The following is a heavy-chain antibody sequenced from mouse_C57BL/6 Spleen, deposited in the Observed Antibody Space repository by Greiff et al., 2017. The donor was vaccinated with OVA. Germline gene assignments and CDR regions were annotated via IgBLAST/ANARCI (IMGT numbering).Heavy chain of an antibody. D-gene: IGHD4-1*01. CDR2: ISSGSSTI. V-gene: IGHV5-17*01. CDR1: GFTFSDYG. J-gene: IGHJ4*01. Sequence: EVKLVESGGGLVKPGGSLKLSCAASGFTFSDYGMHWVRQAPEKGLEWVAYISSGSSTIYYADTVKGRFTISRDNAKNTLFLQMTSLRSEDTAMYYCAKAGLTGAMDYWGQGTSVTVSS. CDR3: AKAGLTGAMDY.